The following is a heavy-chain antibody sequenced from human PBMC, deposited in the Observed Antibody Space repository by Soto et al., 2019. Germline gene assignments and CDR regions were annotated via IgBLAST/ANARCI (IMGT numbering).Heavy chain of an antibody. CDR1: GFTFSSYW. J-gene: IGHJ4*02. CDR3: ARHSSSWYYFDY. D-gene: IGHD6-13*01. CDR2: INSDGSST. Sequence: GSLRLSCAASGFTFSSYWMHWVRQAPGKGLVWVSRINSDGSSTSYADSVKGRFTISRDNAKNTLYLQMNSLRAEDTAVYYCARHSSSWYYFDYWGQGTLVTVSS. V-gene: IGHV3-74*01.